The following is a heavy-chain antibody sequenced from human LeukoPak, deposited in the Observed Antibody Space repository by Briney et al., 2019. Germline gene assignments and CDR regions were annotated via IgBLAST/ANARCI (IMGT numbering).Heavy chain of an antibody. CDR3: ARGPSINYCSSTSCYDWFDP. J-gene: IGHJ5*02. CDR1: GFTFSNYA. D-gene: IGHD2-2*01. V-gene: IGHV3-21*01. Sequence: GGSLRLSCAASGFTFSNYAMNWVRQAPGKGLEWVSSISSSSSYIYYADSVKGRFTISRDNAKNSLYLQMNSLRAEDTAVYYCARGPSINYCSSTSCYDWFDPWGQGTLVTVSS. CDR2: ISSSSSYI.